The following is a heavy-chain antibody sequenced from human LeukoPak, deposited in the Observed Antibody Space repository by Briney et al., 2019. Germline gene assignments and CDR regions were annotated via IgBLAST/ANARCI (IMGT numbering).Heavy chain of an antibody. V-gene: IGHV1-18*01. CDR3: ARGPDSSGWHDAFDI. CDR2: ISAYNGNT. D-gene: IGHD6-19*01. Sequence: ASVKVSCKASGYTFTSYGISWVRQAPGQGLEWIGWISAYNGNTNYAQKLQGRVTMTTDTSTSTAYMELRSLRSDDTAMYYCARGPDSSGWHDAFDIWGQGTMVTVSS. CDR1: GYTFTSYG. J-gene: IGHJ3*02.